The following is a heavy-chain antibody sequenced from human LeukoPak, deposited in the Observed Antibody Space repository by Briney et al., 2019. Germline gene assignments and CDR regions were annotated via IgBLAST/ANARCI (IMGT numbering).Heavy chain of an antibody. V-gene: IGHV1-69*13. CDR1: GGTFSSYA. Sequence: SVKVSCEASGGTFSSYAISWVRQAPGQGLEWMGGIIPIFGTANYAQKFQGRVTITADESTSTAYMELSSLRSEDTAVYYCARDGGYCGGDCYSDFDYWGQGTLVTVSS. D-gene: IGHD2-21*02. CDR3: ARDGGYCGGDCYSDFDY. CDR2: IIPIFGTA. J-gene: IGHJ4*02.